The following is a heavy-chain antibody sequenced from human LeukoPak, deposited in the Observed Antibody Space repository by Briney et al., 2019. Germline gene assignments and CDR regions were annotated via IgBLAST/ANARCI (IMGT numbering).Heavy chain of an antibody. V-gene: IGHV4-4*07. D-gene: IGHD3-3*01. J-gene: IGHJ4*02. CDR1: GGSTSNYF. Sequence: SETLSLTCTGSGGSTSNYFCTWLRQSAGKGLEWIGRIHTSGSTNYNPSLKSRVSMSVDTSKNQFSLKLSSVTAADTAVYYCARDPEGHGYYFDYWGQGALVTVSS. CDR2: IHTSGST. CDR3: ARDPEGHGYYFDY.